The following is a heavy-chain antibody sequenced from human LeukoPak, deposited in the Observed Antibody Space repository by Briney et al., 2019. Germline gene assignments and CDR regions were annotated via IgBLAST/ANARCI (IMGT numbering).Heavy chain of an antibody. Sequence: GRSLRLSCAASGFTFSSYGMHWVRQAPGKGLEWVAVIWYDGTNKYYADSVKGRFTISRDNSKNTLYLQMDSLRAEDTAIYYCARQVGFCSDSTCYFDYWGQGALVTVSS. V-gene: IGHV3-33*01. CDR3: ARQVGFCSDSTCYFDY. J-gene: IGHJ4*02. CDR1: GFTFSSYG. CDR2: IWYDGTNK. D-gene: IGHD3-22*01.